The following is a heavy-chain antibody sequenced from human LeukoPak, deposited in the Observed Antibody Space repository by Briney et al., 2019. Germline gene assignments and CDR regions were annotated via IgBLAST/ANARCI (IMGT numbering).Heavy chain of an antibody. CDR3: ARETPRIRYFDS. J-gene: IGHJ4*02. Sequence: GGSLRLSCAASGFAFSTYSMSWVRQAPGKGLEWVSSISSTSTYMYYAYSVQGRFAISRDNAKNSLYLQMNSLRAEDTAVYYCARETPRIRYFDSWGQGTLVTVSS. V-gene: IGHV3-21*01. D-gene: IGHD2-15*01. CDR1: GFAFSTYS. CDR2: ISSTSTYM.